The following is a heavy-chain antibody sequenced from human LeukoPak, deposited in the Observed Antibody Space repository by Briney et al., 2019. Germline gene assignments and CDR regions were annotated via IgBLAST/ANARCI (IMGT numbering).Heavy chain of an antibody. V-gene: IGHV6-1*01. CDR1: GDSVSGNTAA. Sequence: SQTLSLTCAITGDSVSGNTAAWNWIRQSPSRGLEWLGRTYYRSKWYHDYAVSVKSRITINADTSKNQFSLQLNAVTPEDTAVYYCIRDREHGFNLDYWGRGTLVTVSS. CDR3: IRDREHGFNLDY. J-gene: IGHJ4*02. CDR2: TYYRSKWYH. D-gene: IGHD5-24*01.